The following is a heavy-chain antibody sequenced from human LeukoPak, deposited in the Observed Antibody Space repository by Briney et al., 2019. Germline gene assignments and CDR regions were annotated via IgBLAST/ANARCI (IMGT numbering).Heavy chain of an antibody. J-gene: IGHJ4*02. CDR2: IKQDGSKK. V-gene: IGHV3-7*03. Sequence: GGSLRLSCVASGFPFSSYWMTWVRQAPGKGLEWVANIKQDGSKKSYVDSVKGRFTISRDNAKNTLYLQMNSLRAEDTAVYYCAKDGARGYSYGYPFDYWGQGTLVTVSS. D-gene: IGHD5-18*01. CDR3: AKDGARGYSYGYPFDY. CDR1: GFPFSSYW.